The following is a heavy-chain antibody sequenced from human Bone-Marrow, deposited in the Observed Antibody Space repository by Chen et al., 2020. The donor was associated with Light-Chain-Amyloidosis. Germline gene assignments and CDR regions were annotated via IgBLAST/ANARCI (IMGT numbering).Heavy chain of an antibody. Sequence: QLQESGPGLVKPSETLSLTCSVSGDSIENHYRTWIRQPAGGGLEWIGRIYSTGGTYFNPSLESRLSMSVDTSKNQFSLNLASITAADTAVYYCASSLVRGAFYGLDVWGQGTAVIVSS. D-gene: IGHD3-10*01. CDR1: GDSIENHY. CDR2: IYSTGGT. J-gene: IGHJ6*02. V-gene: IGHV4-4*07. CDR3: ASSLVRGAFYGLDV.